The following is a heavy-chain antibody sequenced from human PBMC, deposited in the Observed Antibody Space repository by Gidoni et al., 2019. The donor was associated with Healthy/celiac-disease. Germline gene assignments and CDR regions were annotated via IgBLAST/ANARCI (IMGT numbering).Heavy chain of an antibody. V-gene: IGHV3-9*01. CDR1: GFTFDDYA. J-gene: IGHJ4*02. CDR2: ISWNSGSI. CDR3: AKDISTYYYDSSGYSFDY. Sequence: EVQLVESGGGLVQPGRSLRLSCAASGFTFDDYAMHWVRQAPGKGLEWVSGISWNSGSIGYADSVKGRFTISRDNAKNSLYLQMNSLRAEDTALYYCAKDISTYYYDSSGYSFDYWGQGTLVTVSS. D-gene: IGHD3-22*01.